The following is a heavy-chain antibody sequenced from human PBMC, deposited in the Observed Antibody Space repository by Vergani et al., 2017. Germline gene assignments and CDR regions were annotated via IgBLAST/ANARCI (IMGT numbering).Heavy chain of an antibody. CDR1: GGSISSSSYS. V-gene: IGHV4-39*07. Sequence: QLQLQESGPGLVKPSETLSLTCTVSGGSISSSSYSWGWIRQPPGKGLEWVGSIYYSGSTYYNPSLGSRVTISVDTSKSQFSLKLSSVTAADTAVYYCARDSGTRGVDYWGQGTLVTVSS. CDR2: IYYSGST. D-gene: IGHD3-10*01. CDR3: ARDSGTRGVDY. J-gene: IGHJ4*02.